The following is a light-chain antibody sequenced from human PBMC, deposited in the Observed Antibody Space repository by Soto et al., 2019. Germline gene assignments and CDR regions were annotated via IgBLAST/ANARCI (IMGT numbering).Light chain of an antibody. CDR3: QQYNNWPYT. J-gene: IGKJ2*01. CDR1: QSVSSN. CDR2: GAS. Sequence: EIVMTQSPATLSVSPGERATLSCRASQSVSSNLAWYQQKPGQAPSLLIYGASTRATGIPARFSGSGSATEFTLTISSLQSKDFAVYYCQQYNNWPYTFGQGTKLEIK. V-gene: IGKV3-15*01.